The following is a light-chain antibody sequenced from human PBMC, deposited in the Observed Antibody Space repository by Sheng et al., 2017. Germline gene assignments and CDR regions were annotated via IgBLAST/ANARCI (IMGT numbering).Light chain of an antibody. Sequence: QSVLTQPPSVSGAPGQRVTISCTGTRSNIGAGYDVHWYQQLPGKAPKLLVHGNHKRPSGVPDRFSGSKSGTSASLAITGLQAEDEADYYCQSYDSSLSGSVFGGGTKLTVL. V-gene: IGLV1-40*01. J-gene: IGLJ2*01. CDR2: GNH. CDR1: RSNIGAGYD. CDR3: QSYDSSLSGSV.